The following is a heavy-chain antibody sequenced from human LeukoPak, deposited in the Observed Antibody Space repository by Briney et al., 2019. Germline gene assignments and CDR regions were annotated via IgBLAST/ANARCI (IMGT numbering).Heavy chain of an antibody. CDR2: IWYDGSNK. CDR3: AKAGVNWNYADYMDV. V-gene: IGHV3-33*06. D-gene: IGHD1-7*01. CDR1: GFTFSSYG. J-gene: IGHJ6*03. Sequence: PGGSLRLSCAASGFTFSSYGMHWVRQAPGKGLEWVAVIWYDGSNKYYADSVKGRFTISRDNSKNTLYLQMNSLRAEDTAVYYCAKAGVNWNYADYMDVWGKGTTVTVYS.